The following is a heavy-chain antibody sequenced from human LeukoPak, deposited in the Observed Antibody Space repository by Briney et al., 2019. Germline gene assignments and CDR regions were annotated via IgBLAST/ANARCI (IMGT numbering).Heavy chain of an antibody. CDR3: ERDGAYGSGSYYYYYYGMDV. V-gene: IGHV1-2*02. J-gene: IGHJ6*02. CDR2: INPNSGGT. CDR1: GYTFTGYY. D-gene: IGHD3-10*01. Sequence: ASVEVSCKASGYTFTGYYMHWVRQAPGQGLEWMGWINPNSGGTNYAQKFQGRVTMTRDTSISTAYMELSRLRSDDTAVYYCERDGAYGSGSYYYYYYGMDVWGQGTTVTVSS.